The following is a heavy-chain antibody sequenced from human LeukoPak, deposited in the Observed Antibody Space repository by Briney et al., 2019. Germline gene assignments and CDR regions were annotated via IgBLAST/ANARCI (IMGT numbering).Heavy chain of an antibody. CDR2: IYTSGST. J-gene: IGHJ4*02. Sequence: PSETLSLTCTVSGGSISSYYWSWIRQPPGKGREGIGYIYTSGSTNYNPSLKSRVTISVDTSKNQFSLKLSSVTAADTAVYYCASTAADGTKAVDYWGQGTLVTVSS. CDR3: ASTAADGTKAVDY. CDR1: GGSISSYY. D-gene: IGHD6-13*01. V-gene: IGHV4-4*09.